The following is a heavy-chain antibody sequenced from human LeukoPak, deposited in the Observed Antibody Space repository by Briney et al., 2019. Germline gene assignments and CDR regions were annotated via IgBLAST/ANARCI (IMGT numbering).Heavy chain of an antibody. Sequence: SETLSLTCTVSGYSISSGYFWGWIRQPPGKGLEWIGSFYHSGITYYNPSLKSRVTISVEMSKNQFSLKLSSVTAADTAVYYCARDQRGYSYGFGWNFFDYWGQGTLVTVSS. CDR1: GYSISSGYF. CDR3: ARDQRGYSYGFGWNFFDY. J-gene: IGHJ4*02. D-gene: IGHD5-18*01. CDR2: FYHSGIT. V-gene: IGHV4-38-2*02.